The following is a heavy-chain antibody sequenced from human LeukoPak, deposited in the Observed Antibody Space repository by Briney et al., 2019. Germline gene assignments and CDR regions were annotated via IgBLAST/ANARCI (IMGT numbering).Heavy chain of an antibody. CDR1: GFTFSSYG. CDR3: ARDHDY. J-gene: IGHJ4*02. CDR2: ISSDGSNK. Sequence: PGGSLRLSCAASGFTFSSYGMHWVRQAPGKGLEWLAVISSDGSNKYYPDSVKGRFTISRDNAKNSLYLQMNSLRAEDTAVYYCARDHDYWGQGTLVTVSS. V-gene: IGHV3-30*03.